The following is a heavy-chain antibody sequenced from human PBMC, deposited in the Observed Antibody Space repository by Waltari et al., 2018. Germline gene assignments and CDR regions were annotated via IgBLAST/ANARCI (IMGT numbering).Heavy chain of an antibody. CDR1: GYTFPSYD. J-gene: IGHJ3*02. CDR2: MNPNSGNT. CDR3: ARADNYYDSSGFHAFDI. V-gene: IGHV1-8*01. Sequence: QVQLVQSGAEVKKPGASVKVSCKASGYTFPSYDINWVRQATGQGLEWMGWMNPNSGNTGYAQKFQGRVTMTRNTSISTAYMELSSLRSEDTAVYYCARADNYYDSSGFHAFDIWGQGTMVTVSS. D-gene: IGHD3-22*01.